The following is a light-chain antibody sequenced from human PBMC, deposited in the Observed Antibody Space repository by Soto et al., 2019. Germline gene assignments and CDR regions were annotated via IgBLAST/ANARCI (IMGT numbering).Light chain of an antibody. V-gene: IGKV3-15*01. CDR3: QQYKDWRT. Sequence: IVMTQSPATLSVSPGERATLSCRASQTIDNKLAWYQQRPGQAPSLLIYGASIRATGIPAMFSGSGSGTEFTLTISGLQYEDFGVYYCQQYKDWRTFGQGTNVDIK. J-gene: IGKJ1*01. CDR2: GAS. CDR1: QTIDNK.